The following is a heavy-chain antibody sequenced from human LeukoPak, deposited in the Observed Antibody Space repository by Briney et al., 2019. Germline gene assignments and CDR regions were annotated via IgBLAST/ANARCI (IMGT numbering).Heavy chain of an antibody. CDR3: TRGAGWLIDY. D-gene: IGHD3-16*01. Sequence: SETLSLTCIVSGYSISSGYYWGWIRQPPGKGLEWIGNIHHSGSAYYNPSLKSRVTISVDTSKNQFSLKLSSVTAADTAVYYCTRGAGWLIDYWGQGILVTVSS. CDR2: IHHSGSA. CDR1: GYSISSGYY. V-gene: IGHV4-38-2*02. J-gene: IGHJ4*02.